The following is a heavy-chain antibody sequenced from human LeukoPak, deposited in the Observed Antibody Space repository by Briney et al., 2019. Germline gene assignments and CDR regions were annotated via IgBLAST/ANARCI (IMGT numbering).Heavy chain of an antibody. CDR1: GFTFSSYA. V-gene: IGHV3-23*01. J-gene: IGHJ6*03. D-gene: IGHD6-6*01. CDR3: AKDGGSSSLTYYYYYMDV. Sequence: PGGSLRLSCAASGFTFSSYAMSWVRQAPGKGLEWVSAISGSGGSTYYADSVKGRFTISRDNSKNTLYLQMNSLRAEDTAVYYCAKDGGSSSLTYYYYYMDVWGKGTTVTVSS. CDR2: ISGSGGST.